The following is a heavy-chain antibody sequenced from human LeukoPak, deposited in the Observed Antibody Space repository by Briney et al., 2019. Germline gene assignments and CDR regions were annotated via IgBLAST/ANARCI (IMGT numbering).Heavy chain of an antibody. CDR3: ARDVIGGDTLDS. Sequence: PGRSLRLSCAASGFTFSSYDMHWVRQAPGKGLEWVASIVEDGSQKYYVDSVKGRFTISRDNAKNSLYLQMNSLEAEDTAVYYCARDVIGGDTLDSWGQGPLVTVSS. J-gene: IGHJ4*02. CDR1: GFTFSSYD. V-gene: IGHV3-7*01. CDR2: IVEDGSQK. D-gene: IGHD2-21*02.